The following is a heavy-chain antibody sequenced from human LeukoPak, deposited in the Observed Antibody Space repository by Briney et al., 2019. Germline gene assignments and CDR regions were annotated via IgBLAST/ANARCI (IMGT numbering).Heavy chain of an antibody. Sequence: SETLSLTCAVYGGSFSGYYWSWIRQPPGKGLEWIGEINHSGSTNYNPSLKSRVTISVDTSKNQFSLRLSSVTAADTAVYYCARVWMRGLIDYWGQGTLVTVSS. J-gene: IGHJ4*02. D-gene: IGHD3-3*01. CDR3: ARVWMRGLIDY. V-gene: IGHV4-34*01. CDR2: INHSGST. CDR1: GGSFSGYY.